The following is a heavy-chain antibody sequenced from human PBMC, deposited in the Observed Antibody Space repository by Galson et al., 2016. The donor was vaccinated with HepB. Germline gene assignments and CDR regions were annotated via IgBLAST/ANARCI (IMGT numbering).Heavy chain of an antibody. CDR2: IDWDDDK. CDR3: ARIRYLGYGGKMDHFDY. V-gene: IGHV2-70*01. CDR1: GFSLSTSGMC. D-gene: IGHD4-23*01. J-gene: IGHJ4*02. Sequence: PALVKPTQTLTLTCTFSGFSLSTSGMCVSWIRQPPGKALEWLALIDWDDDKYYSTSLKTRLTISKDTSKNQVVLTMTNMDPVDTATYYCARIRYLGYGGKMDHFDYWGQGTLVTVSS.